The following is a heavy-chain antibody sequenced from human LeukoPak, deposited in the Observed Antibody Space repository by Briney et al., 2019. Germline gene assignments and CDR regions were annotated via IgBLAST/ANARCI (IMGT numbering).Heavy chain of an antibody. V-gene: IGHV3-21*01. Sequence: PGGSLRLSCAASGFTFSSYSMNWVRQAPGKGLEWVSSISSSSSYIYYADSVKGRFTTSRDNAKNSLYLQMNSLRAEDTAVYYRARSTVVTRVGRFDYWGQGTLVTVFS. CDR3: ARSTVVTRVGRFDY. D-gene: IGHD4-23*01. J-gene: IGHJ4*02. CDR2: ISSSSSYI. CDR1: GFTFSSYS.